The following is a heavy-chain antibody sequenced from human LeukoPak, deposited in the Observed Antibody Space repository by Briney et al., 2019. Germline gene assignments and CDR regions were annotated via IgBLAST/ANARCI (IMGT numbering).Heavy chain of an antibody. D-gene: IGHD2-15*01. V-gene: IGHV3-23*01. CDR1: GFIFSNYE. Sequence: PGGSLRLSCAASGFIFSNYEMNWVRQAPGKGLEWVPAISGSDAGTFYADSVKGRFTISRDNSKNTLYLQMNSLRAEDAAVYFCAKAPLGRCTGVICYYIDYWGQGTLVTVSS. J-gene: IGHJ4*02. CDR3: AKAPLGRCTGVICYYIDY. CDR2: ISGSDAGT.